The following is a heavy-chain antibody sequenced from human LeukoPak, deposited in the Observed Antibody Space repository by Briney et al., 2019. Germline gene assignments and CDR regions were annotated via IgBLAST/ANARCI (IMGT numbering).Heavy chain of an antibody. CDR3: ARSRSSGWYRGFDP. J-gene: IGHJ5*02. Sequence: PSETLSLTCTVSGGSISSSSYYWGWIRQPPGKGLEWIGSIYYSGSTYYNPSLKSRVTISVDTSKNQFSLKLSSVTAADTAVYYCARSRSSGWYRGFDPWGQGTLVTVSS. V-gene: IGHV4-39*01. D-gene: IGHD6-19*01. CDR2: IYYSGST. CDR1: GGSISSSSYY.